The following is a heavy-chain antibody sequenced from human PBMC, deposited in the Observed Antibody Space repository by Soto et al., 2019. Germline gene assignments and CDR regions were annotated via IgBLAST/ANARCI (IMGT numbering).Heavy chain of an antibody. CDR3: ANLGYCTNGVCVSWAFDY. V-gene: IGHV3-23*01. CDR1: GFTFSSYA. CDR2: ISGSGGST. J-gene: IGHJ4*02. Sequence: EVQLLESGGGLVQPGGSLRLSCAASGFTFSSYAMSWVRQAPGKGLEWVSAISGSGGSTYYADSVKGRFTISRDNSKNTLYLQMNSLRAEDTAVYYCANLGYCTNGVCVSWAFDYWGQGTLVTVS. D-gene: IGHD2-8*01.